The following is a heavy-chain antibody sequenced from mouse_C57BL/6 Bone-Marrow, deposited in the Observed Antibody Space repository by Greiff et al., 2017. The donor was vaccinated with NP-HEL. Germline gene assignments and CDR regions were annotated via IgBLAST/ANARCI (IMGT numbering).Heavy chain of an antibody. V-gene: IGHV5-16*01. D-gene: IGHD2-4*01. J-gene: IGHJ4*01. CDR3: AREGGLRRRTYAMDY. Sequence: EVQVVESEGGLVQPGSSMKLSCTASGFTFSDYYMAWVRQVPEKGLEWVANINYDGSSTYYLDSLKSRFIISRDNAKNILYLQMSSLKSEVTATYYCAREGGLRRRTYAMDYWGQGTSVTVSS. CDR1: GFTFSDYY. CDR2: INYDGSST.